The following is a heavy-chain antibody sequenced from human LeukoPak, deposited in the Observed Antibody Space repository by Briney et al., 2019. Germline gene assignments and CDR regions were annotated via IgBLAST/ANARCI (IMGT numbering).Heavy chain of an antibody. CDR2: IITVFGST. J-gene: IGHJ4*02. V-gene: IGHV1-69*06. CDR1: GGAFNNHP. CDR3: ARETTDSRGYFFSDH. Sequence: SVKVSCKSSGGAFNNHPFSWVRQAPGQGLEWMGRIITVFGSTTYAQKFQGSITISADKSTATSYMELSSLRSDDTAVYFCARETTDSRGYFFSDHWGQGTLVTVSS. D-gene: IGHD3-22*01.